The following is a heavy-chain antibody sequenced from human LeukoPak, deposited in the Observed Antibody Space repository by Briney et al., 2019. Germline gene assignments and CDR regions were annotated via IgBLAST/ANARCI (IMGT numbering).Heavy chain of an antibody. CDR3: ARGGDGYNSEAFDI. D-gene: IGHD5-24*01. CDR1: GGTFSSYA. V-gene: IGHV1-69*06. J-gene: IGHJ3*02. Sequence: SVKVSCKASGGTFSSYAISWVRQAPGQGREWMGGIIPMFGTANYAQKFQGRVTITADKSTSTAYMELSSLRSEDTAVYYCARGGDGYNSEAFDIWGQGTMVTVSS. CDR2: IIPMFGTA.